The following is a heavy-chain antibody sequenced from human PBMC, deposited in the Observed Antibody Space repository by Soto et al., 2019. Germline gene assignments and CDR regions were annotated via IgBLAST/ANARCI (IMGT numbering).Heavy chain of an antibody. J-gene: IGHJ6*02. D-gene: IGHD5-18*01. V-gene: IGHV1-18*01. CDR1: GYTFTSYG. CDR2: ISAYNGNT. CDR3: ARSGYSYGYYYYGMDV. Sequence: QVQLVQSGAEVKKPGASVKVSCKASGYTFTSYGISWVRQAPGQGLEWMGWISAYNGNTNYAQKLQGRVTMTTDTXTXXAYMELRSLRSDDTAVYYCARSGYSYGYYYYGMDVWGQGTTVTVSS.